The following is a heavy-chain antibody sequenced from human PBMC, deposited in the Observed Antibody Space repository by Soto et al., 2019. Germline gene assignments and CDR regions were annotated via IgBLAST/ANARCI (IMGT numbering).Heavy chain of an antibody. CDR1: GFTFSSYG. D-gene: IGHD3-10*01. J-gene: IGHJ4*02. Sequence: GGSLRLSCAASGFTFSSYGMHWVRQAPGKGLEWVAVISYDGSNKYYADSVKGRFTISRDNSKNTLYLQMNSLRAEDTAVYYCAKEEYYYGSGSYFDYWGQGTLVTVSS. CDR2: ISYDGSNK. V-gene: IGHV3-30*18. CDR3: AKEEYYYGSGSYFDY.